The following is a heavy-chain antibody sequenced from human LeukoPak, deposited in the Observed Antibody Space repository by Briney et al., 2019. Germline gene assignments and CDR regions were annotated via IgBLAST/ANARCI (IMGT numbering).Heavy chain of an antibody. J-gene: IGHJ4*02. D-gene: IGHD2-15*01. CDR1: GYTFTGYY. CDR2: INPNSGGT. V-gene: IGHV1-2*02. CDR3: AREEGYCSGGNCYSVHV. Sequence: ASVNVSCKASGYTFTGYYMHWVRQAPGQGLEWMGWINPNSGGTNYAQKFQGRVTMTRDTSISTAYMELSRLRSDDTAVYYCAREEGYCSGGNCYSVHVWGQGTLVSVSS.